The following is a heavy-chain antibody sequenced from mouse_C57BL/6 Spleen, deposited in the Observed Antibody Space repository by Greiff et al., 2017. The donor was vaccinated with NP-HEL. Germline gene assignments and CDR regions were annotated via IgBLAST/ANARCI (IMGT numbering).Heavy chain of an antibody. CDR3: ARSLYFYG. CDR2: IYPGDGDT. Sequence: QVQLQQSGPELVKPGASVKISCKASGYAFSSSWMHWVKQRPGKGLEWIGRIYPGDGDTNYNGKFTGKATLTADKSSSTAYMQLSSLTSEDSAVDFFARSLYFYGWGTGTTVTVAS. J-gene: IGHJ1*03. V-gene: IGHV1-82*01. CDR1: GYAFSSSW.